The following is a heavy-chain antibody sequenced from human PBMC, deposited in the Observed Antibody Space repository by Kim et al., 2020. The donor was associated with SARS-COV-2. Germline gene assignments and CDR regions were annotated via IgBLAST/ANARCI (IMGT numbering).Heavy chain of an antibody. CDR1: GFTFSSYS. CDR2: ISSSSSTI. J-gene: IGHJ4*02. D-gene: IGHD3-22*01. CDR3: ARELKRLSDSSGYPIDY. V-gene: IGHV3-48*02. Sequence: GGSLRLSCAASGFTFSSYSMNWVRQAPGKGLEWVSYISSSSSTIYYADSVKGRFTISRDNAKNSLYLQMNSLRDEDTAVYYCARELKRLSDSSGYPIDYWGQGTLVTVSS.